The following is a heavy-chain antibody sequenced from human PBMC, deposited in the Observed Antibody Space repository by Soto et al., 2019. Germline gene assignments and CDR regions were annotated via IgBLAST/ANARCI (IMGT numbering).Heavy chain of an antibody. CDR3: ARNNYFWSGYPIRYYYYYXDV. CDR2: INAGNGNT. D-gene: IGHD3-3*01. CDR1: GYTFTSYA. Sequence: ASVKVSCKASGYTFTSYAMHWVRQAPGQRLEWMGWINAGNGNTKYSQKFQGRVTITRYTSASIAYMELSSLRSEDTAVYYFARNNYFWSGYPIRYYYYYXDVWGKRTSDTDSS. J-gene: IGHJ6*03. V-gene: IGHV1-3*01.